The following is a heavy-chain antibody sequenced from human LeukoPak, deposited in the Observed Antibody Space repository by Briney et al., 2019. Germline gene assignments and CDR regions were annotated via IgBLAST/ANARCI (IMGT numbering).Heavy chain of an antibody. CDR3: ARGLGRWSRSDYFDS. J-gene: IGHJ4*02. Sequence: SETLSLTCAVYSGSFNDYYWSWIRQPPGKGLEWIGEINHDGSTNHNPSLKSRVTISVDTSKNQFSLRLSSIGAADTAVYYCARGLGRWSRSDYFDSWGQGTLVIVS. CDR2: INHDGST. CDR1: SGSFNDYY. D-gene: IGHD4-23*01. V-gene: IGHV4-34*01.